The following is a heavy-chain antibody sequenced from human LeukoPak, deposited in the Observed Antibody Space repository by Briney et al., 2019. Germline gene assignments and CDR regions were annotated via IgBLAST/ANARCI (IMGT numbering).Heavy chain of an antibody. D-gene: IGHD5-24*01. J-gene: IGHJ4*02. Sequence: GGSLRLSCAASGFTFSSYSMNWVRQAPGKGLEWVSSISSSSSYIYYADSVKGRFTISRDNAKNSLYLQMNSLRAEDTAVYYCARDHERWLQTLPDYWGQGTLVTVSS. CDR1: GFTFSSYS. CDR3: ARDHERWLQTLPDY. CDR2: ISSSSSYI. V-gene: IGHV3-21*01.